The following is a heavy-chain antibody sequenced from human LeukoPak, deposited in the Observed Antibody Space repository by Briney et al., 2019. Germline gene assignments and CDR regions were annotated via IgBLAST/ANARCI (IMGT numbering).Heavy chain of an antibody. J-gene: IGHJ2*01. CDR3: ARAPRGSSPVLGYWYFDL. CDR1: GGTFSSYA. V-gene: IGHV1-69*13. Sequence: ASVKVSCKASGGTFSSYAISWVRQAPGQGLEWMGGIIPIFGTANYAQKFQGRVTITADESTSTAYMELRSLRSDDTAVYYCARAPRGSSPVLGYWYFDLWGRGTLVTVSS. CDR2: IIPIFGTA. D-gene: IGHD3-16*01.